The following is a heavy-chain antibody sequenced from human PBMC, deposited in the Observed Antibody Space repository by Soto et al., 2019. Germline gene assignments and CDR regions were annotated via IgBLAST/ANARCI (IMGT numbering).Heavy chain of an antibody. V-gene: IGHV1-2*02. Sequence: GASVKVSCKASGYTFTGYYMHWVRQAPGQGLEWMGWISPASGDTTYAQKFQGRVTMTRDTSISTAYMELIRLTSDDTAVYSCARGEYRCGQYCFDSWGQGTLVTVSS. D-gene: IGHD6-19*01. CDR1: GYTFTGYY. CDR2: ISPASGDT. J-gene: IGHJ4*02. CDR3: ARGEYRCGQYCFDS.